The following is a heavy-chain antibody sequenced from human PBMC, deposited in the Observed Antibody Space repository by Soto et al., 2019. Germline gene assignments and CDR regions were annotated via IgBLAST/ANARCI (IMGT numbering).Heavy chain of an antibody. J-gene: IGHJ3*02. CDR3: ARGGYYLDSSRYRGIDAFDI. V-gene: IGHV1-46*01. CDR2: INPSGGST. D-gene: IGHD3-22*01. CDR1: GYTFTSYY. Sequence: ASVKVSCKASGYTFTSYYMHWVRQAPGQGLEWMGIINPSGGSTTYAQKFQGRVTMTRDTSTYTVYMELSSLRSEDTAVYYCARGGYYLDSSRYRGIDAFDIWGQGTMVTVSS.